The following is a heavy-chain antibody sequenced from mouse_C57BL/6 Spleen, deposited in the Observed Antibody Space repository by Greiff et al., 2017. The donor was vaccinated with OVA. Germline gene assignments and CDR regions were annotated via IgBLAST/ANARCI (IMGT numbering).Heavy chain of an antibody. J-gene: IGHJ2*01. D-gene: IGHD1-1*01. CDR1: GYTFTSYW. V-gene: IGHV1-69*01. Sequence: QVQLQQPGAELVMPGASVKLSCKASGYTFTSYWMHWVKQRPGQGLEWIGEIDPSDSNTNYNQKFKGKSTLTVDKSSSTAYMQLSSLTYEDSAVYYGARSYYRRSSYFDYWGQGTTLTVSS. CDR3: ARSYYRRSSYFDY. CDR2: IDPSDSNT.